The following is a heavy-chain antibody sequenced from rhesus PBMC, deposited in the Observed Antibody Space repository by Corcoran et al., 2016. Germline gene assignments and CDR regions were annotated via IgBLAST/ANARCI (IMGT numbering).Heavy chain of an antibody. CDR3: TREYCTTITCSDAFDF. CDR1: GFTFSDYY. Sequence: EVQLVESGGGLVQPGGSLRLSCAASGFTFSDYYMTWVRQAPGKGPEWVAFIRNKSKCGTTEYAASVKGRFTISRDDSKNIASMQMDSLKTEDTAVYYCTREYCTTITCSDAFDFWGQGLRVTVSS. D-gene: IGHD2-2*01. V-gene: IGHV3S22*01. CDR2: IRNKSKCGTT. J-gene: IGHJ3*01.